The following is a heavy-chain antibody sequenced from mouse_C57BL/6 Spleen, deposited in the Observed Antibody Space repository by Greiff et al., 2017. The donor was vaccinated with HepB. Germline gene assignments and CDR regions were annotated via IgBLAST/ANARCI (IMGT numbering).Heavy chain of an antibody. Sequence: EVNVVESGGGLVQSGRSLRLSCATSGFTFSDFYMEWVRQAPGKGLEWIAASRNKANDYTTEYSASVKGRFIVSRDTSQSILYLQMNALRAEDTAIYYCARDCNSPYWYFDVWGTGTTVTVSS. CDR3: ARDCNSPYWYFDV. CDR2: SRNKANDYTT. J-gene: IGHJ1*03. CDR1: GFTFSDFY. V-gene: IGHV7-1*01.